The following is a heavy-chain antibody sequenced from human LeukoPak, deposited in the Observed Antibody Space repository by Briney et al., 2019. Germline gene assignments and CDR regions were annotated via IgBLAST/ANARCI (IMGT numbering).Heavy chain of an antibody. D-gene: IGHD5-18*01. V-gene: IGHV3-23*01. J-gene: IGHJ4*02. CDR1: GFTFSSSA. Sequence: GGSLRLSCAASGFTFSSSAMSWVRQVPGKGLEWVSGISASGGSTSYADSVKGRFTISRDNSKNTLYLQMNSLRAEDTAVYYCARGPTGYSYGYDYFDYWGQGTLVTVSS. CDR3: ARGPTGYSYGYDYFDY. CDR2: ISASGGST.